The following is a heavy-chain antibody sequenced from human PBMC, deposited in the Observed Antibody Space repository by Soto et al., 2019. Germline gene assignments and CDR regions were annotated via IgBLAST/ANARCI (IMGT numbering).Heavy chain of an antibody. D-gene: IGHD3-22*01. CDR1: GGSFSGYY. CDR2: INHSGST. J-gene: IGHJ4*02. V-gene: IGHV4-34*01. CDR3: ARGGYYYDSSGRIRFDY. Sequence: PSETLSLTCAVYGGSFSGYYWSWIRQPPGKGLEWIGEINHSGSTNYNPSLKSRVTISVDTSKNQFSLKLSSVTAADTAVYYCARGGYYYDSSGRIRFDYWGQGTLVTVS.